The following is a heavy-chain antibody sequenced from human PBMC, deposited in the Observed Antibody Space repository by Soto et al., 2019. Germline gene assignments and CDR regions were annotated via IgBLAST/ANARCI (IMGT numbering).Heavy chain of an antibody. Sequence: PGGSLRLSCAASGFTFSNAWMSWVRQAPGKRLEWLGRIKSKTDGGTTDYAAPVKGRFTISRDDSKKTLYLQMNSLKTEDTAVYYCTTDATNDFWSGYYYYGMDVWGQGTTVTFSS. V-gene: IGHV3-15*01. J-gene: IGHJ6*02. CDR1: GFTFSNAW. CDR3: TTDATNDFWSGYYYYGMDV. CDR2: IKSKTDGGTT. D-gene: IGHD3-3*01.